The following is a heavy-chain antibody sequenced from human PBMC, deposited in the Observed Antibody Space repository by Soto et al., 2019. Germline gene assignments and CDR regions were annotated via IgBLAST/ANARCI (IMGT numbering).Heavy chain of an antibody. Sequence: EVQLVESGGGLVRPGGSLSLSCAASGFGFTFSNYYMNWIRQAPGKGLEWVSSISSSGHMTFYAPSVNGRFTISRDNGKNSLYLQMYSLRAEHTGVYFGSGTYVWDDSWGPGTLVTVSS. CDR3: SGTYVWDDS. CDR2: ISSSGHMT. V-gene: IGHV3-21*01. D-gene: IGHD3-10*02. J-gene: IGHJ5*01. CDR1: GFGFTFSNYY.